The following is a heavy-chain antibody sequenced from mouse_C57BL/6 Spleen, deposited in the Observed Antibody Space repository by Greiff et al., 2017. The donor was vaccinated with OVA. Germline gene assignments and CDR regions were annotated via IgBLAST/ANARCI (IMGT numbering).Heavy chain of an antibody. CDR1: GYTFTDYY. CDR3: ARGVTTVVATYYFDY. D-gene: IGHD1-1*01. J-gene: IGHJ2*01. CDR2: INPYNGGT. Sequence: EVQVVESGPVLVKPGASVKMSCKASGYTFTDYYMNWVKQSHGKSLEWIGVINPYNGGTSYNQKFKGKATLTVDKSSSTAYMELNSLTSEDSAVYYCARGVTTVVATYYFDYWGQGTTLTVSS. V-gene: IGHV1-19*01.